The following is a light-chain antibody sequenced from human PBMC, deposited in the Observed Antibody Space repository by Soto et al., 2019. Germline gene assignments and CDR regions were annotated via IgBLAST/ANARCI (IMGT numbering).Light chain of an antibody. CDR3: QQYDSSPWT. CDR1: QSVSSGY. CDR2: GAS. Sequence: EVVLTQSPGTLSLSPGERATLSCRASQSVSSGYLAWYQQKPGQAPRLLIYGASSRATGIPDRFSGSGSGTDFTLIISRLETEDSAVYYCQQYDSSPWTFGQGTKVEIK. J-gene: IGKJ1*01. V-gene: IGKV3-20*01.